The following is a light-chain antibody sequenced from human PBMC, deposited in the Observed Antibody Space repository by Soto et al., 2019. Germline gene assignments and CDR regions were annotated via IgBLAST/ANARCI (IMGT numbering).Light chain of an antibody. V-gene: IGKV1-39*01. Sequence: SQMTHSLSSRSASVEERVSIACRASQSISIYLNRYKQKPGNAPKLLIYAASSLHIGVPSRFSGSGSGTDFTLTIISLQPEDFSTYHCQQSYSTPPFGPGTKVDN. CDR3: QQSYSTPP. CDR1: QSISIY. CDR2: AAS. J-gene: IGKJ3*01.